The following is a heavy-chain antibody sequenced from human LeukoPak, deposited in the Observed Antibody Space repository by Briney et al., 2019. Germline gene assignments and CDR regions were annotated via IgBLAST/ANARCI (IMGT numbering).Heavy chain of an antibody. J-gene: IGHJ4*02. CDR2: IRSSGRST. V-gene: IGHV3-11*01. D-gene: IGHD3-9*01. CDR1: GFTFSNPY. Sequence: GSLRLSCAGSGFTFSNPYMSGVRQPPGKGLEWGSYIRSSGRSTVYADSLKGRFTSYSDNAKNLVYLQLNSLRAEATAVYYCAREKYDILTGYSTLGDYWGQGTLVTVSS. CDR3: AREKYDILTGYSTLGDY.